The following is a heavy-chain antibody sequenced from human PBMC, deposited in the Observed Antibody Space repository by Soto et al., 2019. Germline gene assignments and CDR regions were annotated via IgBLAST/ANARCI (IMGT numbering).Heavy chain of an antibody. J-gene: IGHJ4*02. CDR2: INAGNGNT. D-gene: IGHD3-10*01. CDR3: ARDYYTAYYYGSGCPSGYFDY. V-gene: IGHV1-3*01. CDR1: GYTFTSYA. Sequence: QVQLVQSGAEVKKPGASVKVSCKASGYTFTSYAMHWVRQAPGQRLEWMGWINAGNGNTKYSQKFQGRVTITRDTSASTAYMELSSLRSEDTAVYYCARDYYTAYYYGSGCPSGYFDYWGQGTLVTVSS.